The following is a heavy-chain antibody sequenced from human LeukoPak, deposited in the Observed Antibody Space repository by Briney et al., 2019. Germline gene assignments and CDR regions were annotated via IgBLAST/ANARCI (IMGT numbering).Heavy chain of an antibody. D-gene: IGHD3-10*01. CDR2: ISAYNGNT. J-gene: IGHJ4*02. V-gene: IGHV1-18*01. CDR1: GYTFTSYG. CDR3: ARGQENRLLWVGESLSNINPLDY. Sequence: ASVKVSCKASGYTFTSYGISWVRQAPGQGLEWMGWISAYNGNTNYAQKLQGRVTMTTDTSTSTAYMELRSLRSDDTAVYYCARGQENRLLWVGESLSNINPLDYWGQGTLVTVSS.